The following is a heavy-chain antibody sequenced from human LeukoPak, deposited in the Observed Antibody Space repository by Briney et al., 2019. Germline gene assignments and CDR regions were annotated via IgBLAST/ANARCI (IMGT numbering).Heavy chain of an antibody. V-gene: IGHV1-18*01. J-gene: IGHJ4*02. D-gene: IGHD2-15*01. CDR1: GYTFSSYG. CDR2: ISAYNGNT. CDR3: ARDCSGSSCSWIY. Sequence: GASVKDTVMASGYTFSSYGNSGVRQAPGQGLEWMGYISAYNGNTNYAQKLQGRITMTTDTSTSTAYMELRSLRSDDTAVYYCARDCSGSSCSWIYWGQGTLVTVSS.